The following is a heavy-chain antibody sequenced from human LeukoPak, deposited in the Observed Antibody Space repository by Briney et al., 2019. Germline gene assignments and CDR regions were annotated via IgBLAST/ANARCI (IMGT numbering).Heavy chain of an antibody. J-gene: IGHJ4*02. V-gene: IGHV1-46*01. CDR1: GYTFTSYY. D-gene: IGHD5-18*01. CDR2: INPSGGST. CDR3: ASSEGYSYGYDY. Sequence: ASVKVSCKASGYTFTSYYMHWVRQAPGQGLEWMGIINPSGGSTSYAQKFQGRVTMTTDTSTSTAYMELRSLRSDDTAVYYCASSEGYSYGYDYWGQGTLVTVSS.